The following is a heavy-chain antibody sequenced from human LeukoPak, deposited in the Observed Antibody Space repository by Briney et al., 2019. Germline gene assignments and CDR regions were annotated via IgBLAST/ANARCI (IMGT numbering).Heavy chain of an antibody. CDR3: AKDYRGEWERPYYMDV. D-gene: IGHD1-26*01. CDR1: GFTFSGYA. J-gene: IGHJ6*03. Sequence: GGSLRLSCAAPGFTFSGYAMSWGPQAPGKGLEWGSGISGCGGSTYYADSVKGRFTVSRDNSKNSLYLQMNSLRADDTALYYCAKDYRGEWERPYYMDVWGKGTTVTVSS. CDR2: ISGCGGST. V-gene: IGHV3-23*01.